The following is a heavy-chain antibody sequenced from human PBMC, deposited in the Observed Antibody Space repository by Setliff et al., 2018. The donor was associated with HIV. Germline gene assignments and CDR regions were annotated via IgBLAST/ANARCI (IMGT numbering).Heavy chain of an antibody. J-gene: IGHJ4*02. CDR1: GGSFSDYY. Sequence: SETLSLTCALYGGSFSDYYWSWIRQPPGMGLEWIGEVNRGRRTNYNSSLKSRVTISIDTSRNQFSLTVSSVTAADTAVYYCARGRVLEWLLNHWGQGTRVTVSS. V-gene: IGHV4-34*01. D-gene: IGHD3-3*01. CDR3: ARGRVLEWLLNH. CDR2: VNRGRRT.